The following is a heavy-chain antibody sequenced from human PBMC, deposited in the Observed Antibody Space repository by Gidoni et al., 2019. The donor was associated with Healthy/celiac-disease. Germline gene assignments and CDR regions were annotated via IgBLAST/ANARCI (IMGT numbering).Heavy chain of an antibody. CDR1: GFTFSSDS. CDR3: ARDRTIFGVVTLFDY. V-gene: IGHV3-48*01. CDR2: ISSSSSTI. J-gene: IGHJ4*02. Sequence: EVQLVESGGGLVQPGGSLSLSCAASGFTFSSDSMNWVRQAPGKGLEWVSYISSSSSTIYYADSVKGRFTISRDNAKNSLYLQMNSLRAEDTAVYYCARDRTIFGVVTLFDYWGQGTLVTVSS. D-gene: IGHD3-3*01.